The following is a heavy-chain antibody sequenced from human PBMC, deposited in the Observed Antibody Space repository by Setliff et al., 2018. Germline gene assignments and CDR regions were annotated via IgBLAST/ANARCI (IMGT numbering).Heavy chain of an antibody. Sequence: ASVKVSCKASGYTFTNYAIHWVRQAPGQRLEWMGWINAGNGNTKYSQKFQGRVTITRDTSASTAYMELSSLRSEDTAVYYCARGPSWQGGAYYFDFWGQGTLVTVSS. D-gene: IGHD1-26*01. V-gene: IGHV1-3*01. CDR1: GYTFTNYA. J-gene: IGHJ4*02. CDR3: ARGPSWQGGAYYFDF. CDR2: INAGNGNT.